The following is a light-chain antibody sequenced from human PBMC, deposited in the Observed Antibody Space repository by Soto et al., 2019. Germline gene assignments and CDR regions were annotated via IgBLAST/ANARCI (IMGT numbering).Light chain of an antibody. Sequence: QMTQPPSTLSASVGDSVSITCRASRDIGTWLAWFQQKPGRAPNLLIYRASTLARGVPSRCSGSGSGTEFTLTIRSLQSDEFATYYCHRHDTYPLAVGGGTKVDI. CDR2: RAS. V-gene: IGKV1-5*03. CDR1: RDIGTW. CDR3: HRHDTYPLA. J-gene: IGKJ4*01.